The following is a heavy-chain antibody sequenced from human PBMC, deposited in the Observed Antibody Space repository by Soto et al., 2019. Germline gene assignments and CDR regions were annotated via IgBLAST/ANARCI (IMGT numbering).Heavy chain of an antibody. V-gene: IGHV3-23*01. CDR3: AKSYSSNWYDYFDY. CDR1: GFTFSTYA. CDR2: ISGSDGRT. Sequence: LRLSCAASGFTFSTYAMSWVRQAPGKGLEWVSGISGSDGRTYYADSVKGRFTISRDNSKNTLYLQMNSLRAEDTALYYCAKSYSSNWYDYFDYWRQGTLVTVSS. D-gene: IGHD6-13*01. J-gene: IGHJ4*02.